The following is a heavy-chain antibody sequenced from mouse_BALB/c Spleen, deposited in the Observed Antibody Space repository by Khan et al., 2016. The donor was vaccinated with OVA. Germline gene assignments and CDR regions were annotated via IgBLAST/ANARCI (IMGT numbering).Heavy chain of an antibody. V-gene: IGHV1-77*01. D-gene: IGHD1-2*01. Sequence: QVQLQQSGAELARPGASVKLSCKASGYTFTDYYINWVKQRTGQGLEWIGEISPGSGDTYYNEKFKGKATLNADKSSSTVYKQHRSMTAEASAVYFCARRNYFGYTFAYWGQGTLVTVSA. J-gene: IGHJ3*01. CDR1: GYTFTDYY. CDR2: ISPGSGDT. CDR3: ARRNYFGYTFAY.